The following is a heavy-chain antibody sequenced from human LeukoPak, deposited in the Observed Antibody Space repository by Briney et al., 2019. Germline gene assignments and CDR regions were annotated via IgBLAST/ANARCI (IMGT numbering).Heavy chain of an antibody. D-gene: IGHD1-7*01. J-gene: IGHJ6*02. Sequence: GESLRISCKGSGYIFTDYWIGWVRQMPGKGLEWMGSIYPGDSDTRYSPSFQGQVTISADKSINTAHLQWSSLKASDTAMYYCARGAAGTTPDYYYFGLDVWGQGTTVRVSS. V-gene: IGHV5-51*01. CDR1: GYIFTDYW. CDR3: ARGAAGTTPDYYYFGLDV. CDR2: IYPGDSDT.